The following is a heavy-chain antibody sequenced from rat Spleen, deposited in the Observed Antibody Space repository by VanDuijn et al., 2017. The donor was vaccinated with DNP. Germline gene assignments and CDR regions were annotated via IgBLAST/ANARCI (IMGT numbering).Heavy chain of an antibody. V-gene: IGHV5-7*01. D-gene: IGHD4-3*01. J-gene: IGHJ2*01. CDR2: ISYDGGST. Sequence: EVQLVESGGGLVQPGRSLKLSCVASGFTFSDYAMAWVRQSPKKGLEWVATISYDGGSTYYRDSVKGRFTISRNNANRTLYLQMNSLKSEDTATYYCAKNSGYYFDHWGQGVMVTVSS. CDR1: GFTFSDYA. CDR3: AKNSGYYFDH.